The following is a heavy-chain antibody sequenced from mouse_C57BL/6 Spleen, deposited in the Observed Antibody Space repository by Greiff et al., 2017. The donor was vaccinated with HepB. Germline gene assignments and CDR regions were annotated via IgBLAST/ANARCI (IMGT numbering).Heavy chain of an antibody. CDR3: ARRGYYGSRTY. V-gene: IGHV1-26*01. CDR2: INPNNGGT. Sequence: EVQLQQSGPELVKPGASVKISCKASGYTFTDYYMNWVKQSHGKSLEWIGDINPNNGGTSYNQKFKGKATLTVDKSSSTAYMELRSLTSEDSAVYYCARRGYYGSRTYWGQGTTLTVSS. D-gene: IGHD1-1*01. J-gene: IGHJ2*01. CDR1: GYTFTDYY.